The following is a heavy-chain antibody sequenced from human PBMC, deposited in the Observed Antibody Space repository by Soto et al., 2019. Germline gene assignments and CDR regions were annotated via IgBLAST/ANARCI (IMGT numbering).Heavy chain of an antibody. Sequence: GALRLSGVASGFSFSSYGMTWVRQAPGKGLEWVSSISPSSSFVNYADSVQGRFTISRDTAKKSLFLQMSSLRAEDTAVYYCAREVPDPTTGVPWLDPWGQGTLVTVSS. CDR3: AREVPDPTTGVPWLDP. D-gene: IGHD4-17*01. CDR1: GFSFSSYG. CDR2: ISPSSSFV. J-gene: IGHJ5*02. V-gene: IGHV3-21*01.